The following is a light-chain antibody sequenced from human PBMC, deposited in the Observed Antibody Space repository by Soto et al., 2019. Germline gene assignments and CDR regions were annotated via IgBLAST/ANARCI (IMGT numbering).Light chain of an antibody. Sequence: DIQMTQSPSTLSASVGDRVTITCRASQSISTWLAWYQQKPGKAPKLLIYKASSLESGVPSRFSGSGSGTEFTLTISSLQPDDFATYYCQQYSSYSSYTFGQGTKLDIK. V-gene: IGKV1-5*03. J-gene: IGKJ2*01. CDR3: QQYSSYSSYT. CDR1: QSISTW. CDR2: KAS.